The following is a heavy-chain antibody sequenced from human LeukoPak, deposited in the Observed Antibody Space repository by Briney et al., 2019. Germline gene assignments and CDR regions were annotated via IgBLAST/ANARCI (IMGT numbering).Heavy chain of an antibody. Sequence: PGGSLRLSCATSGFTFSSYWMHWVLQAPGKGLVWVSRISTDGSSTNYADSVKGRFTISRDNAKNTLYLQMNSLRAEDTAVYYCTREWVGHCNGNTCYSGFDFWGQGTLVTVSS. CDR2: ISTDGSST. V-gene: IGHV3-74*01. CDR1: GFTFSSYW. J-gene: IGHJ4*02. CDR3: TREWVGHCNGNTCYSGFDF. D-gene: IGHD2-15*01.